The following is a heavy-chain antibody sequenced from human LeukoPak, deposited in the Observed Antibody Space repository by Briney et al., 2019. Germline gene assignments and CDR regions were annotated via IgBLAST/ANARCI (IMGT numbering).Heavy chain of an antibody. CDR3: ARGGEAFDI. V-gene: IGHV1-69*04. Sequence: SVKVSCKDSGGTFSSYAISWVRQAPGQGLEWMGRIIPILGITNYAQKFQGRVTITADKSTSTAYMELSSLRSEDTAVYYCARGGEAFDIWGQGTMVTVSS. J-gene: IGHJ3*02. CDR1: GGTFSSYA. D-gene: IGHD3-16*01. CDR2: IIPILGIT.